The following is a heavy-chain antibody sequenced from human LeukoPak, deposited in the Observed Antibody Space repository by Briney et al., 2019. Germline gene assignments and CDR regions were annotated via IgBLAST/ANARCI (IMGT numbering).Heavy chain of an antibody. J-gene: IGHJ4*02. CDR3: ARMFAGAERDY. D-gene: IGHD1-26*01. Sequence: PGGSLRLSCAASGFTVSTNYMSWVRQAPGKGLEWVSVIYSGGSTYYADSVKGRFTISRDNAKNSLYLQMNSLRAEDTAVYYCARMFAGAERDYWGQGTLVTVSS. CDR1: GFTVSTNY. V-gene: IGHV3-53*01. CDR2: IYSGGST.